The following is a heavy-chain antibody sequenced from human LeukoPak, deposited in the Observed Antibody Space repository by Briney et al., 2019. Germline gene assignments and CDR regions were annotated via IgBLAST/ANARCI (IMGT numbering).Heavy chain of an antibody. CDR2: ISYLGGDQ. D-gene: IGHD6-25*01. J-gene: IGHJ6*02. CDR3: AKDRSSGPHYYYGMDV. CDR1: GFTFSSYG. Sequence: GRSLRLSCAASGFTFSSYGIHWVRQAPGKGLEWVAAISYLGGDQIYAETVKVRFTISRANANKIVFLQMNTLTGEDTAVYYCAKDRSSGPHYYYGMDVWGRGTPVIVSS. V-gene: IGHV3-30*18.